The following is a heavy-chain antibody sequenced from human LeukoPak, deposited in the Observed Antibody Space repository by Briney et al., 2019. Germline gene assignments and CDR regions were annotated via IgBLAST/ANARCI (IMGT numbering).Heavy chain of an antibody. Sequence: GGSLRLSCAVSGFTFSSYAMSWVRQAPGKGLEWVSAISGSGGSTYYADSVKGRFTISRDNSKNTLYLQMNSLRAEDTAVYYCAKDWGVAVAGPDYWGQGTLVTVSS. CDR2: ISGSGGST. V-gene: IGHV3-23*01. CDR3: AKDWGVAVAGPDY. D-gene: IGHD6-19*01. CDR1: GFTFSSYA. J-gene: IGHJ4*02.